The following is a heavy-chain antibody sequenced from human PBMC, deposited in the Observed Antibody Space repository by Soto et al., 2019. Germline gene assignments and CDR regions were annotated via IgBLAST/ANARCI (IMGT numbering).Heavy chain of an antibody. Sequence: SETLSLTCTVSGFSISSSSYYWGWIRQPPGKGLEWIGSIYYSGSTYYNPSLKSRVTISVDTSKNQFSLKLSSVTAADTAVYYCARGYCSSTSCYNYYYYMDIWGKGTTVTVSS. V-gene: IGHV4-39*01. CDR1: GFSISSSSYY. D-gene: IGHD2-2*02. J-gene: IGHJ6*03. CDR2: IYYSGST. CDR3: ARGYCSSTSCYNYYYYMDI.